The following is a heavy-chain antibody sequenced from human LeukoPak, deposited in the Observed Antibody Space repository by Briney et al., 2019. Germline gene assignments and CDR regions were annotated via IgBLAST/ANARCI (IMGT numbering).Heavy chain of an antibody. D-gene: IGHD3-22*01. J-gene: IGHJ3*02. CDR2: IKQDGGEK. CDR1: GFTFSSYW. CDR3: ARDFGSYDSSGYSRYAFDI. V-gene: IGHV3-7*01. Sequence: TGGSLRLSCAASGFTFSSYWMTWVRQAPGKGLEWVANIKQDGGEKYYVDSVKGRFTISRDNSKNTLYLQMNSLRAEDTAVYYCARDFGSYDSSGYSRYAFDIWGQGTMVTVSS.